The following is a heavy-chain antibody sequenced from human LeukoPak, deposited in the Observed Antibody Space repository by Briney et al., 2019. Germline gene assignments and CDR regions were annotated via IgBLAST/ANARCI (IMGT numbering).Heavy chain of an antibody. D-gene: IGHD3-3*01. CDR3: VGGSGYPRFDY. Sequence: SQTLSLTCTVSGGPISSGGYYWSWIRQHPGTGLEWIGYVYYSGSTSYNPSLKSRVTISVDTSKNQFSLKLTSVTAADTAVYYCVGGSGYPRFDYWGQGTLVTVSS. V-gene: IGHV4-31*03. J-gene: IGHJ4*02. CDR2: VYYSGST. CDR1: GGPISSGGYY.